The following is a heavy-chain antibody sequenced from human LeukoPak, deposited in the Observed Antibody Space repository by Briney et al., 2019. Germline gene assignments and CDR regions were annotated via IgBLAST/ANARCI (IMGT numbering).Heavy chain of an antibody. Sequence: ASVKVSCKASGYTFTSYGINWVRQATGQGLEWMGWMNPNSGNTGYAQKFQGRVTMTRNTSISTAYMELSSLRSEDTAVYYCARGGRVVLGYYYYYYGMDVWGQGTTVTVSS. CDR3: ARGGRVVLGYYYYYYGMDV. D-gene: IGHD3-3*01. CDR1: GYTFTSYG. J-gene: IGHJ6*02. V-gene: IGHV1-8*01. CDR2: MNPNSGNT.